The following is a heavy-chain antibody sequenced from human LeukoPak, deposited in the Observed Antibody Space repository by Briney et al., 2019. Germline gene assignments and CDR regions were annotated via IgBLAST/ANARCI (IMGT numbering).Heavy chain of an antibody. V-gene: IGHV1-18*01. Sequence: GASVKVSCKASGYTFTSYGISWVRQAPGQGLERMGWISAYNGNTNYAQKLQGRVTMTTDTSTSTAYVELRSLRSDDTAVYYCARVVGDFWSGYYVHMAYYMDVWGKGTTVTVSS. CDR3: ARVVGDFWSGYYVHMAYYMDV. D-gene: IGHD3-3*01. CDR2: ISAYNGNT. CDR1: GYTFTSYG. J-gene: IGHJ6*03.